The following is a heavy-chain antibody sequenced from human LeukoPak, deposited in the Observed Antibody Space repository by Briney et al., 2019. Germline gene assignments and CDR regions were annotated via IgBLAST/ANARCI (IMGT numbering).Heavy chain of an antibody. V-gene: IGHV4-59*01. D-gene: IGHD3-10*01. Sequence: PSETLSLTCTVSGGSISGYYWSWIRQPPGKGLEWIGYIYYSGSTNYNPSLKSRVTISVDTSENQFSLKLSSVTAADTAVYYCARDPTMVRLSGGGAFDIWGQGTMVTVSS. CDR3: ARDPTMVRLSGGGAFDI. CDR2: IYYSGST. J-gene: IGHJ3*02. CDR1: GGSISGYY.